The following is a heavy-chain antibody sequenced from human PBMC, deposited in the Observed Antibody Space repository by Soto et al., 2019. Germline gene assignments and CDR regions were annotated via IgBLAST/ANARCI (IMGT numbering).Heavy chain of an antibody. CDR3: ARGYFGGVIGNHPDY. CDR1: GGSISSGNFY. Sequence: PSETLSLTCTVSGGSISSGNFYWSWIRQPPGKGLEWIGYIYFSGSTSYSPSLKSRLTISLNTSNNQFSLKLTSVTAADTAVYYCARGYFGGVIGNHPDYWGQGTLVTVSS. V-gene: IGHV4-30-4*01. CDR2: IYFSGST. J-gene: IGHJ4*02. D-gene: IGHD3-16*02.